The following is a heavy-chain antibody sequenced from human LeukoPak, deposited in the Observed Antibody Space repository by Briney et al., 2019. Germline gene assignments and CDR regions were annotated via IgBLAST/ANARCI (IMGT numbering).Heavy chain of an antibody. V-gene: IGHV3-23*01. CDR2: ISGSGGST. Sequence: PGGSLRLSCAASGFTFSSYGMHWVRQAPGKGLEWVSAISGSGGSTYYADSVKGRFTISRDNSKNTLYLQMNSLRAEDTAVYYCAKDLGYCSGGSCYGIDYWGQGTLVTVSS. D-gene: IGHD2-15*01. CDR1: GFTFSSYG. CDR3: AKDLGYCSGGSCYGIDY. J-gene: IGHJ4*02.